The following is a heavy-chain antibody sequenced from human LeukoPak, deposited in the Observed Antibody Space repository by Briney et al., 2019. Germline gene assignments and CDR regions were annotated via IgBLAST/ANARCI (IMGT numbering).Heavy chain of an antibody. CDR2: INHSGST. J-gene: IGHJ5*02. CDR1: GGSISSYY. Sequence: SETLSLTCTVSGGSISSYYWSWIRQPPGKGLEWIGEINHSGSTNYNPSLKSRVTISVDTSKNQFSLKLSSVTAADTAVYYCARGALGSLRDWFDPWGQGTLVTVSS. V-gene: IGHV4-34*01. CDR3: ARGALGSLRDWFDP. D-gene: IGHD2-15*01.